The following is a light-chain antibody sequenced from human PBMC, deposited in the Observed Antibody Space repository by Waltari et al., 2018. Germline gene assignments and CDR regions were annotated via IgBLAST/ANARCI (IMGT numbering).Light chain of an antibody. V-gene: IGLV1-44*01. CDR2: MTK. J-gene: IGLJ2*01. CDR3: AAWDDSLKGPV. Sequence: QSVLTQPPSASGTPGQRVTISCSGGSSNIGTNTVTWYQRLPGTAPKLLIFMTKQRPSGVPDRFSGSKSGTSASLAISGLQSEDEGDYFCAAWDDSLKGPVFGGGTKLTVL. CDR1: SSNIGTNT.